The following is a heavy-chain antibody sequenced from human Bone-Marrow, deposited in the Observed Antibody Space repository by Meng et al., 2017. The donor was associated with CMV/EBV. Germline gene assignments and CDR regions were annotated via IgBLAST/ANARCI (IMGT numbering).Heavy chain of an antibody. CDR2: INSDGSST. CDR3: ARSPRITIFGVVIRDDAFDI. V-gene: IGHV3-74*01. D-gene: IGHD3-3*01. Sequence: GESLKISCAASGFTFSSYSMNWVRQAPGKGLVWVSRINSDGSSTSYADSVKGRFTISRDNAKNTLYLQMNSLRAEDTAVYYCARSPRITIFGVVIRDDAFDIWGQGTMVTVSS. J-gene: IGHJ3*02. CDR1: GFTFSSYS.